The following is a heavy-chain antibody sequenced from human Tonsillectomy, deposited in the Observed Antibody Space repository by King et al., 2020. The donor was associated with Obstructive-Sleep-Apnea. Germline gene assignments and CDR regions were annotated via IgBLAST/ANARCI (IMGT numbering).Heavy chain of an antibody. Sequence: VQLQESGPGLVKPSETLSLSCTVSGYFLSRGYYWGWIRQSPGKGLEWIGSIYHSGRTYYNPSLKSRVTISVDTSKNQFSLRLSSVTAADTAVDYCARDDYYGSGSPPDYWGQGTLVTVSS. J-gene: IGHJ4*02. D-gene: IGHD3-10*01. CDR2: IYHSGRT. V-gene: IGHV4-38-2*02. CDR3: ARDDYYGSGSPPDY. CDR1: GYFLSRGYY.